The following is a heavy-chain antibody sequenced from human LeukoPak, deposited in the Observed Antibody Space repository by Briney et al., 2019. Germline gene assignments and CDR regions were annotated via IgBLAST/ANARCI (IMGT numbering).Heavy chain of an antibody. CDR3: ANDATDFWSGYQTPI. J-gene: IGHJ4*02. D-gene: IGHD3-3*01. CDR1: GFTFSSYW. CDR2: IKQDGSEK. Sequence: GGSLRLSCAASGFTFSSYWMSWVRQAPGKGLEWVANIKQDGSEKYYVDSVKGRFTISRDNAKNSLYLQMNSLRAEDTAVYYCANDATDFWSGYQTPIWGQGTLVTVSS. V-gene: IGHV3-7*03.